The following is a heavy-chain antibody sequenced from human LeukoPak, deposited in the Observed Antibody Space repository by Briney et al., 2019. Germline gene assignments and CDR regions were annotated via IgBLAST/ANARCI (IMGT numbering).Heavy chain of an antibody. Sequence: PSETLSLTCTVSGGSISSSSYYWGWIRQPPGKGLEWTGSIYYSGSTYYNPSLKSRVTISVDTSKNQFSLKLSSVTAADTAVYYCARQYIAVAGTGYFDYWGQGTLVTVSS. CDR1: GGSISSSSYY. J-gene: IGHJ4*02. D-gene: IGHD6-19*01. V-gene: IGHV4-39*01. CDR2: IYYSGST. CDR3: ARQYIAVAGTGYFDY.